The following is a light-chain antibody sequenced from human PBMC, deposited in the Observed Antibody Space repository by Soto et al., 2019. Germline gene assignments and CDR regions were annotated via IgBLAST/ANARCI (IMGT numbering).Light chain of an antibody. CDR2: GAS. J-gene: IGKJ2*02. Sequence: EIVMTQSPASLSVSPGERATLSCRASQSIANNLAWYQQRPGQAPRLLILGASARAPGIPARFSGSGSGTEFALTISSLQSEDVAVYYCQQYQTWPPERWTFGQGTKLEIK. CDR1: QSIANN. CDR3: QQYQTWPPERWT. V-gene: IGKV3-15*01.